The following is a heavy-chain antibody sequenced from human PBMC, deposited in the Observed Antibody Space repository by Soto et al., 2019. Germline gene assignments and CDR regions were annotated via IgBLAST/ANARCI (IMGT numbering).Heavy chain of an antibody. CDR3: ARVTLLWFGELSNPSDY. Sequence: ASVKVSCKASGYTFTSYRISWVRQAPGQGLEWMGWISAYNGNTNYAQKLQGRVTMTTDTSTSTAYMELRSLRSDDTAVYYCARVTLLWFGELSNPSDYWGQGTLVTVSS. D-gene: IGHD3-10*01. J-gene: IGHJ4*02. CDR2: ISAYNGNT. V-gene: IGHV1-18*01. CDR1: GYTFTSYR.